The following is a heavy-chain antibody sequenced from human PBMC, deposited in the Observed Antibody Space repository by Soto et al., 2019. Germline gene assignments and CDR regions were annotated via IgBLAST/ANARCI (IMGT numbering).Heavy chain of an antibody. CDR1: GFTFSTYS. J-gene: IGHJ4*02. CDR3: AKGRHSSGWYYFDY. V-gene: IGHV3-48*01. D-gene: IGHD6-19*01. Sequence: EVLLVESGGDLVQPGGSLRLSCAASGFTFSTYSMNWVRQAPGKGLEWVSYISSTSGTIYYADSVKGRFTVSRDNAKNTLYLQMNSLRAEDTAVYYCAKGRHSSGWYYFDYWGQGTLVTVSS. CDR2: ISSTSGTI.